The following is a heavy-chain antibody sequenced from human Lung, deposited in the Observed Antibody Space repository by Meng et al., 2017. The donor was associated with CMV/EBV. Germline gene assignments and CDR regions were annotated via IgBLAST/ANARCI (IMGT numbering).Heavy chain of an antibody. CDR1: GYTFTNYY. D-gene: IGHD6-13*01. V-gene: IGHV1-46*01. CDR2: INPSGGST. Sequence: SXXVSXKASGYTFTNYYMHWGRQAPGQGLEWMGVINPSGGSTTYAQKFQGRLTMTRDTSTSTVYMELSSLKSEDTAMYYCARVLGQLVSPYGMDVWGQGTXVTVSS. CDR3: ARVLGQLVSPYGMDV. J-gene: IGHJ6*02.